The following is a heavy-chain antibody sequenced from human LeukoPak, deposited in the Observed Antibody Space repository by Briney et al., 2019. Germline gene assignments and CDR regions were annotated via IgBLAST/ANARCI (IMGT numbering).Heavy chain of an antibody. V-gene: IGHV3-30*02. J-gene: IGHJ3*02. CDR2: IRYDGSNK. CDR1: GFIFSSYG. D-gene: IGHD6-19*01. Sequence: GGSLRLSCAASGFIFSSYGMHWVRQAPGKGLEWVAFIRYDGSNKYYADSVKGRFTISRDNAKNSLYLQMNSLRDEDTAVYYCARGGGSGRWGSAFDMWGQGTMVTVSS. CDR3: ARGGGSGRWGSAFDM.